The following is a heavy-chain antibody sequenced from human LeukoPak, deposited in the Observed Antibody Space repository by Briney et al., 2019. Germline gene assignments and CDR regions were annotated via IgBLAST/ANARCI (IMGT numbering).Heavy chain of an antibody. V-gene: IGHV4-34*01. J-gene: IGHJ3*02. D-gene: IGHD1-26*01. Sequence: SETLSLTCAVYGGSFSGYYWSWIRQPPGKGLEWIGEINHSGSTNYNPSLKSRVTISVDTSKNQFSLKLSSVTAADTAVYYCASEVGAPDAFDIWGQGTMVTVSS. CDR1: GGSFSGYY. CDR3: ASEVGAPDAFDI. CDR2: INHSGST.